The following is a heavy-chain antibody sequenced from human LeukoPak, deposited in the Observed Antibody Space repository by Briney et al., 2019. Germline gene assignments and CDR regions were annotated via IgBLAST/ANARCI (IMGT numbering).Heavy chain of an antibody. D-gene: IGHD3/OR15-3a*01. Sequence: GGSLRLSCAASGFTFSNYAMTWVRQVPGKGLEWVSSVSGSGGTTYYADSVKGRFAISRDSSENTLYLQMNSLRVEDTAVYYCARDLDFWTAFDIWGQGTMVTVSS. V-gene: IGHV3-23*01. CDR3: ARDLDFWTAFDI. CDR2: VSGSGGTT. CDR1: GFTFSNYA. J-gene: IGHJ3*02.